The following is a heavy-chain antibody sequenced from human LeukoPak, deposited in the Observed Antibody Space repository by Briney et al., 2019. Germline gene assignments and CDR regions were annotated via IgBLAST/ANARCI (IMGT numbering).Heavy chain of an antibody. CDR2: ILGKGSGGTT. V-gene: IGHV3-15*01. Sequence: GGSLRLSCAVSGLTFSDAWMTWVRQAPGKRLEWVGRILGKGSGGTTDYAAPVQGRFTISRDDSKDTVYLEMNSLKTEDTAVYYCSWIRGALGFYFMDVWGERDHGHHLL. J-gene: IGHJ6*03. D-gene: IGHD3-10*01. CDR1: GLTFSDAW. CDR3: SWIRGALGFYFMDV.